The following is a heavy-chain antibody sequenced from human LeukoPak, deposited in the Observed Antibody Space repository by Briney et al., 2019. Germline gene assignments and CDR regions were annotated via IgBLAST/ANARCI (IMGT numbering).Heavy chain of an antibody. CDR2: IIPILGIA. V-gene: IGHV1-69*04. D-gene: IGHD5-12*01. CDR1: GGTFSSYA. Sequence: ASVKVSCKASGGTFSSYAISWVRQAPGPGLEWMGRIIPILGIANYAQKFQGRVTITADKSTSTAYMELSSLRSEDAAVYYCARDGVEMATIPFDYWGQGTLVTVSS. CDR3: ARDGVEMATIPFDY. J-gene: IGHJ4*02.